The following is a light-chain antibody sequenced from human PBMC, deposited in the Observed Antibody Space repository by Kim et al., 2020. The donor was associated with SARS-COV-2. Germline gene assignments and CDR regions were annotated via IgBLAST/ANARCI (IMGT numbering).Light chain of an antibody. CDR2: GAS. Sequence: EIVSTQSPDTLSLSPGERATLSCRASQSVSSSYLAWYQQKSGQAPRLLIYGASNRATGIPDRFSGSGSGTDFTLTISRLEPEDFAVYYCQEYGSSPALTFGGGTKLEI. V-gene: IGKV3-20*01. CDR3: QEYGSSPALT. CDR1: QSVSSSY. J-gene: IGKJ4*01.